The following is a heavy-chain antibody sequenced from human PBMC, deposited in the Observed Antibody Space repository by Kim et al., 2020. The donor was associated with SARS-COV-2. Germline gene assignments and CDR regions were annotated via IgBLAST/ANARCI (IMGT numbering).Heavy chain of an antibody. CDR1: GGSISSGGYY. CDR3: ARRGRDTAMVTGWFDT. CDR2: IYSSGST. Sequence: SETLSLTCTVSGGSISSGGYYWSWIRQHPGKGLEWTGHIYSSGSTYYNPSLKSRLTISVDTSKNQFSLKLTSVTAADTALYYCARRGRDTAMVTGWFDTWGQGTLVTVSS. D-gene: IGHD5-18*01. V-gene: IGHV4-31*03. J-gene: IGHJ5*02.